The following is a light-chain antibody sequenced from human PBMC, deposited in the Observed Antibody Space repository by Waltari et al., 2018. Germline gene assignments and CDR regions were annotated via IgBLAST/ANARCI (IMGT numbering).Light chain of an antibody. CDR3: SSYTSSSLVV. Sequence: QSALTQPASVSGSPGQSITISSTGTSSDVGGYNYVSWYQQHPGKAPKLMIYDVSNRPSGVSKRFSGSRSGNAVSLNISGLQAEDEADYYCSSYTSSSLVVSGGGTKLTVL. J-gene: IGLJ2*01. CDR1: SSDVGGYNY. V-gene: IGLV2-14*03. CDR2: DVS.